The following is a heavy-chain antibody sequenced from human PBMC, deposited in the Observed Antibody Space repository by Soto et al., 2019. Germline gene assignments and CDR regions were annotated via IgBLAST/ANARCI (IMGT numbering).Heavy chain of an antibody. CDR2: IYHRGIT. CDR1: GGSISSANYF. V-gene: IGHV4-31*03. D-gene: IGHD2-15*01. CDR3: ARVVTDAFDI. J-gene: IGHJ3*02. Sequence: QVQLQESGPGLVQPSQTLSLTCTVSGGSISSANYFWSWIRQYPGKGLEWIGYIYHRGITYYNPSLKRRLVISLDTSNNHFSLRLSSVTAADTAVYYCARVVTDAFDIWGQGTMVTVSS.